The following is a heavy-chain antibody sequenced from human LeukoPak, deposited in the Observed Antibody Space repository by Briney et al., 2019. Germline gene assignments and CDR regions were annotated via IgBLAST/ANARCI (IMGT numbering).Heavy chain of an antibody. V-gene: IGHV3-23*01. CDR2: ISGSGGST. J-gene: IGHJ4*02. CDR1: GFTFSSYA. Sequence: GESLKISCAASGFTFSSYAMSWVRQAPGKGLEWVSAISGSGGSTYYADSVKGRFTISRDNSKNTLYLQMNSLRAEDTAVYYCAKLTYYYDSSGYSSSFSDYWGQGTLVTVSS. CDR3: AKLTYYYDSSGYSSSFSDY. D-gene: IGHD3-22*01.